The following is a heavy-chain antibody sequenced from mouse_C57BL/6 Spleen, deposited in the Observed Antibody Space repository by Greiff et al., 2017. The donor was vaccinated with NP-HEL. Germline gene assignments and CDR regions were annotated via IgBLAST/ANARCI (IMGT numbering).Heavy chain of an antibody. V-gene: IGHV3-6*01. J-gene: IGHJ2*01. Sequence: ESGPGLVKPSQSLSLTCSVTGYSITSGYYWNWIRQFPGNKLEWMGYISYDGSNNYNPSLKNRISITRDTSKNQFFLKLNSVTTEDTATYYCARVFRTSPFDYWGQGTTLTVSS. CDR1: GYSITSGYY. CDR2: ISYDGSN. CDR3: ARVFRTSPFDY.